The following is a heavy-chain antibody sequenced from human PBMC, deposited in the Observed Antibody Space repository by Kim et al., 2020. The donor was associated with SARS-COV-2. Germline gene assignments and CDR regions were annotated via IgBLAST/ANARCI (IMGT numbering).Heavy chain of an antibody. CDR2: GST. CDR3: ATVAGTVDY. D-gene: IGHD6-19*01. J-gene: IGHJ4*02. Sequence: GSTNYTASVKGRLTIARDNSKNTLYMKMNSRRAEDTAVYYCATVAGTVDYWGQGTLVTVSS. V-gene: IGHV3-23*01.